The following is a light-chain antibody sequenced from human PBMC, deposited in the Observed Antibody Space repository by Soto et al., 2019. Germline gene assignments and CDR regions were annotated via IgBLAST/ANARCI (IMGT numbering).Light chain of an antibody. J-gene: IGLJ3*02. Sequence: NFMLTQPHSASESPGKPVTISCTRSSGSIASNYVQWDQQRPGSSPTTVIYEDNQRPSGVPDRFSGSIDSSSNSASLTISGLKTEDEADYYCQSYDSSNQGVFGGGTKLTV. CDR1: SGSIASNY. CDR3: QSYDSSNQGV. V-gene: IGLV6-57*01. CDR2: EDN.